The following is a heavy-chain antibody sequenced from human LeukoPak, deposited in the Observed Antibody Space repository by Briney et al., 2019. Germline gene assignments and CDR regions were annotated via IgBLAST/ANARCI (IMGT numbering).Heavy chain of an antibody. CDR3: ASSPSIAVATAAFHI. CDR2: IYYSGST. Sequence: PSETLSLTCTVSGGSISSYYWSWIRQPPGKGLEWIGYIYYSGSTNYNPSLKSRVTISVDTSKNQFSLKLSSVTAADTAVYYCASSPSIAVATAAFHIWGQGTMVTVSS. V-gene: IGHV4-59*08. D-gene: IGHD6-19*01. J-gene: IGHJ3*02. CDR1: GGSISSYY.